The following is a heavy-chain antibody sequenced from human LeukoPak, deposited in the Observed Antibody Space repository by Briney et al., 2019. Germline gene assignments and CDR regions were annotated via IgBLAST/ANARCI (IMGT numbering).Heavy chain of an antibody. CDR2: INPSGGST. D-gene: IGHD3-10*01. CDR3: TTTPGGHAFDI. J-gene: IGHJ3*02. V-gene: IGHV1-46*03. Sequence: VASVKVSCKASGYTFTSYYMHWVRQAPGQGLERMGIINPSGGSTSYAQKFQGRVTMTRDTSTSTVYMELSSLRSEDTAVYYCTTTPGGHAFDIWGQGTMVTVSS. CDR1: GYTFTSYY.